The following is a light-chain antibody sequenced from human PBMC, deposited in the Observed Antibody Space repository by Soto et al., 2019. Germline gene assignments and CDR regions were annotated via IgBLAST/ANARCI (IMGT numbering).Light chain of an antibody. J-gene: IGLJ2*01. V-gene: IGLV3-21*01. CDR2: SDT. CDR3: QVWDSGSAHVL. CDR1: NIGRKG. Sequence: SYELTQPPSVSVAPGETARISCGGNNIGRKGVHWYQQKPGQAPVLVIYSDTDLPPVIPERFSGSNSANMATLTISRVEAGDEADYYCQVWDSGSAHVLFGGGTQLTVL.